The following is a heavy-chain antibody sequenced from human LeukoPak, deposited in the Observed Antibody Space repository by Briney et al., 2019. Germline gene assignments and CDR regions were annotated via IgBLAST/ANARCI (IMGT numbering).Heavy chain of an antibody. CDR2: ISSNGGST. J-gene: IGHJ4*02. D-gene: IGHD6-19*01. CDR3: ARPGEQWLSADPYYFDY. V-gene: IGHV3-64*01. Sequence: GGSLRLSCAASGFTFSSYAMHWVRQAPGKGLEYVSAISSNGGSTYYANSVKGRFTIPRDNSKNTLYLQMGSLRAEDMAVYYCARPGEQWLSADPYYFDYWGQGTLVTVSS. CDR1: GFTFSSYA.